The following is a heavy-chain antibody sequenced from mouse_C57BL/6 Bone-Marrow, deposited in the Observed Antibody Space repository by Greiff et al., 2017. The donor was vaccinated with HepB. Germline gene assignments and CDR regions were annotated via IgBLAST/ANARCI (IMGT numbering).Heavy chain of an antibody. V-gene: IGHV1-72*01. CDR3: ARRRSSGYGYFDY. J-gene: IGHJ2*01. Sequence: QVQLQQPGAELVKPGASVKLSCKASGYTFTSYWMPWVKQRPGRGLEWIGRIDPNSGGTKYNEKFKSKATLTVDKPSSTAYMQLISLTSEDSAVYYCARRRSSGYGYFDYWGQGTTLTVSS. CDR2: IDPNSGGT. CDR1: GYTFTSYW. D-gene: IGHD3-2*02.